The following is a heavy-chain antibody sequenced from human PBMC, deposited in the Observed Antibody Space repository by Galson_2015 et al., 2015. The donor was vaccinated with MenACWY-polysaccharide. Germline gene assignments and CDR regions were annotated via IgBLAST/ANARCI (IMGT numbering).Heavy chain of an antibody. V-gene: IGHV3-48*02. Sequence: SLRLSCAGSGLTFSSHSIIWVRQAPGKGLEWVSYITTSGSTRYYADSVKGRFTVSRYNAKNSVYLQVNSLREEDTAVYYCARVRGPTVATWYFDYWGQGTLVTVSS. CDR1: GLTFSSHS. J-gene: IGHJ4*02. D-gene: IGHD4-23*01. CDR3: ARVRGPTVATWYFDY. CDR2: ITTSGSTR.